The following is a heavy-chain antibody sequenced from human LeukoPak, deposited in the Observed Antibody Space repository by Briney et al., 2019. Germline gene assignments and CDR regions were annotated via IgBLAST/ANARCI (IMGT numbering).Heavy chain of an antibody. D-gene: IGHD6-13*01. CDR3: ARGGIAAAGHYGMDV. CDR2: INHSGST. V-gene: IGHV4-34*01. CDR1: GGSFSGYY. Sequence: SETLSLTCAVYGGSFSGYYWSWIRQPPGKGLEWIGEINHSGSTNYNPFLKSRVTISVDTSKNQFSLKLSSVTAADTAVYYCARGGIAAAGHYGMDVWGQGTTVTVSS. J-gene: IGHJ6*02.